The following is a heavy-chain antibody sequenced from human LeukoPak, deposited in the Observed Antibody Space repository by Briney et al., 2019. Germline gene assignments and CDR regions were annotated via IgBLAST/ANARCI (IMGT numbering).Heavy chain of an antibody. Sequence: GGSLRLSCAASGFTFSSYSMNWVRQAPGKGLEWVSYISSSGSIIDNADSVKGRFTMSRDNAKNSLYLQMNSLRAEDTAVYYCARLLTGYTWYFDYWGQGTLVTVSS. CDR2: ISSSGSII. CDR3: ARLLTGYTWYFDY. J-gene: IGHJ4*02. CDR1: GFTFSSYS. D-gene: IGHD7-27*01. V-gene: IGHV3-48*04.